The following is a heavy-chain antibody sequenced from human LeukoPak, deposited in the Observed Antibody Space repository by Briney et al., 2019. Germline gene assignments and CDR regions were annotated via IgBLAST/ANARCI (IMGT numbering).Heavy chain of an antibody. CDR1: GYTFTSYY. D-gene: IGHD3-22*01. CDR3: ARDTKVRDPRTYYYDSSGTHGGDY. J-gene: IGHJ4*02. V-gene: IGHV1-46*01. Sequence: ASVKVSCKASGYTFTSYYMHWVRQAPGQGLEWMGIINPSGGSTSYAQKFQGRVTMTRDTSTSTVYMELSSLRSEDTAVYYCARDTKVRDPRTYYYDSSGTHGGDYWGQGTLVTVYS. CDR2: INPSGGST.